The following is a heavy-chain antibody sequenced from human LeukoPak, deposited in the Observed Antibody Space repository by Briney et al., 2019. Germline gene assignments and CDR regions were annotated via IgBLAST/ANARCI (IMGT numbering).Heavy chain of an antibody. CDR2: IYYSGST. D-gene: IGHD6-13*01. CDR1: GGSISSYY. V-gene: IGHV4-59*08. Sequence: SETLSLTCTVSGGSISSYYWSWIRQPPGKGLEWIGYIYYSGSTNYNPSLKSRVTISVDTSKNQFSLKLSSVTAADTAVYYCARLGAAAGEFDYWGQGTPVTVSS. J-gene: IGHJ4*02. CDR3: ARLGAAAGEFDY.